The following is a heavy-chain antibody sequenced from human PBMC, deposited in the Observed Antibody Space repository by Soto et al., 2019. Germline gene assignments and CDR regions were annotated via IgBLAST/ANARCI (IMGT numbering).Heavy chain of an antibody. Sequence: QVRLQESGPGLVKPSETLSLTCTVSDGSINSDYWSWIRQPPGKGLEWIGSIFYTGSTNYNPSLKSRVTISLDKSKNHFSLKLTSVTAADTAVYYCARGYYYYYIDVWGRGTTVTVSS. V-gene: IGHV4-59*01. CDR1: DGSINSDY. CDR3: ARGYYYYYIDV. J-gene: IGHJ6*03. CDR2: IFYTGST.